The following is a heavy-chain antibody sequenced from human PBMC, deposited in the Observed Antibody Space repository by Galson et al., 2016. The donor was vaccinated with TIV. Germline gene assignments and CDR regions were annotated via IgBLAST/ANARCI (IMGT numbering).Heavy chain of an antibody. J-gene: IGHJ6*02. CDR1: GFTFSTYG. CDR2: ISNGGTNR. D-gene: IGHD7-27*01. Sequence: LRLSCAASGFTFSTYGMHWVRQAPGKGLEWVAGISNGGTNREYADSVKGRFTISRDNSKNTLYLQMNSLRPEDTAVYYCARDAGAYFYYGMDVWGQGTTVTVSS. V-gene: IGHV3-30*03. CDR3: ARDAGAYFYYGMDV.